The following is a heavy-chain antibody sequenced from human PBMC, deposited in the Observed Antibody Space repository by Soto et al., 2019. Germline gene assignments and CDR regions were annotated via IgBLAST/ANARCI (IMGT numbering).Heavy chain of an antibody. Sequence: PGGSLRLSCAAPGFTLSSYSMHWVRQAPGKGLEWVAVISYDGSNKYYADSVKGRFTISRDNSKNTLYLQMNSLRAEDTAVYYCARGYYYDSSGPGGYWGQGTLVTVSS. V-gene: IGHV3-30-3*01. CDR3: ARGYYYDSSGPGGY. J-gene: IGHJ4*02. D-gene: IGHD3-22*01. CDR1: GFTLSSYS. CDR2: ISYDGSNK.